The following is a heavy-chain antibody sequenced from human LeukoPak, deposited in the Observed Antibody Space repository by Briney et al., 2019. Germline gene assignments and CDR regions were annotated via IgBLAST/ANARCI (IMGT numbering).Heavy chain of an antibody. CDR3: AKDSEIVARPRGVGTFFDY. J-gene: IGHJ4*02. CDR2: IKSKTDGGTT. D-gene: IGHD5-12*01. Sequence: GGSLRLSCAASGFTFSNAWMSWVRQAPGKGLEWVGRIKSKTDGGTTDCAAPVKGRFTISRDDSKNTLYLQMNSLKTEDTAVYYCAKDSEIVARPRGVGTFFDYWGQGTLVTVSS. V-gene: IGHV3-15*01. CDR1: GFTFSNAW.